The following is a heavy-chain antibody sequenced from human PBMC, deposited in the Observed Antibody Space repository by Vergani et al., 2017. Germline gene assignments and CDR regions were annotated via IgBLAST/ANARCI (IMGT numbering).Heavy chain of an antibody. CDR3: AKDLLWFGERNYYYGMDV. J-gene: IGHJ6*02. Sequence: QVQLVESGGGVVQPGRSLRLSCAASVFTFSSYGMHWVRQAPGKGLEWVAVISYDGSNKYYADSVKGRFTISRDNSKNTLYLQMNSLRAEDTAVYYCAKDLLWFGERNYYYGMDVWGQGTTVTVSS. V-gene: IGHV3-30*18. D-gene: IGHD3-10*01. CDR2: ISYDGSNK. CDR1: VFTFSSYG.